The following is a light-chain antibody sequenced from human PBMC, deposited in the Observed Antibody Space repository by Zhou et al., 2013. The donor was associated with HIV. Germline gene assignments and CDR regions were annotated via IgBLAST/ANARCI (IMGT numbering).Light chain of an antibody. Sequence: IQMTQSPITVSASVGDRVNVTCRASHSVSGWLAWYQQKPGRAPKLLIYQASSLENGVPSRFSGTESGTEFTLTISCLQPDDFATYYCQQANSFPWTFGQGTKVEV. V-gene: IGKV1-5*03. CDR2: QAS. CDR3: QQANSFPWT. CDR1: HSVSGW. J-gene: IGKJ1*01.